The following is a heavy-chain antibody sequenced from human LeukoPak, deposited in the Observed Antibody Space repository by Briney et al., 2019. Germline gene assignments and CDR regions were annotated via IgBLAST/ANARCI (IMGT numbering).Heavy chain of an antibody. CDR2: MNPNSGNT. V-gene: IGHV1-8*01. CDR1: GYTFTSYD. D-gene: IGHD3-22*01. CDR3: AINYYDSSGYYPHYFYYYYGMDV. J-gene: IGHJ6*02. Sequence: GASVKVSCKASGYTFTSYDINWVRQATGQGLEWMGWMNPNSGNTGYAQKFQGRVTMTRNTSISTAYMELSSLRSEDTAVYYCAINYYDSSGYYPHYFYYYYGMDVWGQGTTATVSS.